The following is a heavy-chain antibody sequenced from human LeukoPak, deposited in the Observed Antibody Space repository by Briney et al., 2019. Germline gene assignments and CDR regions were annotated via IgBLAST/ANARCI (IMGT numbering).Heavy chain of an antibody. CDR2: ISYDGSNK. Sequence: GGSLRLSCAASGFTFSSYAMHWVRQAPGKGLEWVAVISYDGSNKYYADSVKGRFTISRDNSKNTLYLQMNSLRAEDTAVYYCAKDGGRTSPSLFLDYWGQGTLVTVSS. CDR1: GFTFSSYA. CDR3: AKDGGRTSPSLFLDY. V-gene: IGHV3-30*04. D-gene: IGHD2-15*01. J-gene: IGHJ4*02.